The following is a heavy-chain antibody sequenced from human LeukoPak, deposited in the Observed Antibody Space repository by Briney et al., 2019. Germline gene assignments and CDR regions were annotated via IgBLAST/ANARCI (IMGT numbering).Heavy chain of an antibody. CDR2: IYYSGST. Sequence: PSETLSLTCTVSGGSISSGDYYWSWIRQPPGKGLEWIGHIYYSGSTYYNPSLKSRVTISVDTSKNQFSLKLSSVTAADTAVYYCARALSPVYFDYWGQGTLVTVSS. CDR1: GGSISSGDYY. J-gene: IGHJ4*02. V-gene: IGHV4-30-4*01. CDR3: ARALSPVYFDY.